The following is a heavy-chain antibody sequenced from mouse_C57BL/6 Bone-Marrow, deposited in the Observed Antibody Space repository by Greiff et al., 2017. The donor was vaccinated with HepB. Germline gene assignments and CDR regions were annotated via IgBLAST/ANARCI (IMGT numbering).Heavy chain of an antibody. Sequence: QVQLKQPGAELVKPGASVKVSCKASGYTFTSYWMHWVKQRPGQGLEWIGRIHPSDSDTNFNQKFKGKATLTVDKSSSTAYMQLSSLTSEDSAVYYCAIYFYYGSSYYAMDYWGQGTSVTVSS. D-gene: IGHD1-1*01. CDR2: IHPSDSDT. J-gene: IGHJ4*01. V-gene: IGHV1-74*01. CDR1: GYTFTSYW. CDR3: AIYFYYGSSYYAMDY.